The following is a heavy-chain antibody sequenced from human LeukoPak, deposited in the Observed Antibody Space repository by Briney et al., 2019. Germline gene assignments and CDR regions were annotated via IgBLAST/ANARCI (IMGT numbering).Heavy chain of an antibody. CDR3: ATTPPSTSCSECAVYFQH. CDR1: GFTVSSNY. Sequence: GGSLRLSCAASGFTVSSNYMSWVRQAPGKGLEWVSVIYSGGGTYYADSVKGRFTISRDNSKNTVYLQMNSLRAEDTAVYYCATTPPSTSCSECAVYFQHWGQGTLVTVSS. CDR2: IYSGGGT. V-gene: IGHV3-53*01. J-gene: IGHJ1*01. D-gene: IGHD2-2*01.